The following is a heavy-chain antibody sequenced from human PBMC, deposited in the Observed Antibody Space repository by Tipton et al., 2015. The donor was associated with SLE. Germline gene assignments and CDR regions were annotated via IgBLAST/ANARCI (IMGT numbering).Heavy chain of an antibody. CDR1: GGSISSYY. CDR2: IYYSGST. D-gene: IGHD6-13*01. CDR3: ARAWSGYSSSWYGDYFDY. Sequence: TLSLTCTVSGGSISSYYWSWIRQPPGKGLEWIGYIYYSGSTNYNPSLKSRVTISVDTSKNQFSLKLSSVTAADTAGYYCARAWSGYSSSWYGDYFDYWGQGTLVTVSS. V-gene: IGHV4-59*01. J-gene: IGHJ4*02.